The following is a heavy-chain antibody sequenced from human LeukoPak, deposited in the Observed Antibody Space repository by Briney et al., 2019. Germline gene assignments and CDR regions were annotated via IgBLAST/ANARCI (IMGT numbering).Heavy chain of an antibody. J-gene: IGHJ4*02. D-gene: IGHD5-24*01. Sequence: SETLSLTCAVYGGSFSGHFWSWIRQTPEKGLEWIGEINDSESTNYNPSLKSRVTISADMSKNQFSLKLSSVTAADTALYYCARGTDGMATVLDYWGQGTLVTVSS. CDR3: ARGTDGMATVLDY. CDR1: GGSFSGHF. CDR2: INDSEST. V-gene: IGHV4-34*01.